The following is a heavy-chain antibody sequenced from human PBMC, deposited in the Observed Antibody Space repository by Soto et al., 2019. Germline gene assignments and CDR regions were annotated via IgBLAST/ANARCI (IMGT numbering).Heavy chain of an antibody. CDR2: ISGSGGST. J-gene: IGHJ6*02. Sequence: GGSLRLSCAASGFTFSSYAMSWVRQAPGKGLEWVSAISGSGGSTYYADSVKGRFAISRDNSKNTLYLQMNSLRAEDTAVYYCAKVLVQRFVSSGYYRLYYYGMDVWGQGTTVTVSS. CDR1: GFTFSSYA. D-gene: IGHD3-22*01. V-gene: IGHV3-23*01. CDR3: AKVLVQRFVSSGYYRLYYYGMDV.